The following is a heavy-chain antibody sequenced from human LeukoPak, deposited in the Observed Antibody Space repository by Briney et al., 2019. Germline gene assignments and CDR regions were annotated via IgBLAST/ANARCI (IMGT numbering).Heavy chain of an antibody. CDR2: IQYDGSNK. V-gene: IGHV3-30*12. J-gene: IGHJ5*02. CDR3: ARALYNWFDP. CDR1: GLSFSSYG. Sequence: GGSLRLSCAASGLSFSSYGMHWVRQAPGKGLEGVAFIQYDGSNKFYADSVKGRFTISRDNSKNTLYLQMSSLRAEDTAVYYCARALYNWFDPWGQGTLVTVSS.